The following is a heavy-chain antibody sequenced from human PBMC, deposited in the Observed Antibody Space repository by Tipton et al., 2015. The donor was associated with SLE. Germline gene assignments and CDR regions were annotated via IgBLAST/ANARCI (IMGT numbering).Heavy chain of an antibody. CDR2: IYYSGST. J-gene: IGHJ3*02. CDR1: GGSISSYY. CDR3: ASGLGGNSGAFDI. V-gene: IGHV4-59*01. D-gene: IGHD4-23*01. Sequence: LRFSCTVSGGSISSYYWSWIRQPPGKGLEWIWYIYYSGSTNYNPSLKSRVTISVDTSKNQFSLKLSSVTAADTAVYYCASGLGGNSGAFDIWGQGTMVTVSS.